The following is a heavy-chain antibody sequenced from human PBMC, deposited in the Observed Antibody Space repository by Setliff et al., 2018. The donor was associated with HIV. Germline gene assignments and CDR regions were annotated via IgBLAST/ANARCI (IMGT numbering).Heavy chain of an antibody. CDR3: ARSGGIGNYHWDV. CDR2: ISYGSTYI. D-gene: IGHD3-16*01. Sequence: PGGSLRLSCAASGFTFSIYEMNWFRQAPGKGLEWVSSISYGSTYIYQSDSVRGRFTISRDDAKKSLYLQMNSLGAEDTAVYYCARSGGIGNYHWDVWGKGTTVTVSS. J-gene: IGHJ6*03. V-gene: IGHV3-21*01. CDR1: GFTFSIYE.